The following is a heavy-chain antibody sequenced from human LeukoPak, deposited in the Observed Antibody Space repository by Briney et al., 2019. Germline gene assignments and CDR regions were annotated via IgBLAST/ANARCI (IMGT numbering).Heavy chain of an antibody. CDR1: GGSFSGYY. CDR2: INHSGST. Sequence: PSETLSLTCAVYGGSFSGYYWSWIRQPPGKGLEWIGEINHSGSTNYNPSLTSRVTISVDTSKNQFSLKLSSVTAADTAVYYCARERTLFPGDSSGYFDYWGQGTLVTVSS. V-gene: IGHV4-34*01. D-gene: IGHD3-22*01. J-gene: IGHJ4*02. CDR3: ARERTLFPGDSSGYFDY.